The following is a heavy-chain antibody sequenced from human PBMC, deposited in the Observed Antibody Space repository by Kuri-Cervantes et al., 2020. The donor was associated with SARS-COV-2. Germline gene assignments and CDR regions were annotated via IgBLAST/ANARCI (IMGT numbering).Heavy chain of an antibody. J-gene: IGHJ6*03. Sequence: SQTLSLTCAVSGYSISSGYYWGWIRQPPGKGLEWIGYIYYSGSTNYNPSLKSRVTISVDTSKNQFSLKLSSVTAADTAVYYCARQLRLYSMDVWGKGTTVTVSS. CDR2: IYYSGST. CDR1: GYSISSGYY. V-gene: IGHV4-61*01. D-gene: IGHD5-12*01. CDR3: ARQLRLYSMDV.